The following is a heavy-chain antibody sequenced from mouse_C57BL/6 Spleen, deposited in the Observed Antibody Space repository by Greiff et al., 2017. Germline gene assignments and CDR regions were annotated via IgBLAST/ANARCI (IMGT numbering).Heavy chain of an antibody. D-gene: IGHD1-1*01. CDR1: GYAFTNYL. Sequence: VQLQQSGAELVRPGTSVKVSCKASGYAFTNYLIEWVKQRPGQGLEWIGVINPGSGGTNYNEKFKGKATLTADKSSSTAYMQLSSLTSEDSAVYFCARSEEVTTVVARDYYAMDCWGQGTSVTVSS. CDR2: INPGSGGT. CDR3: ARSEEVTTVVARDYYAMDC. V-gene: IGHV1-54*01. J-gene: IGHJ4*01.